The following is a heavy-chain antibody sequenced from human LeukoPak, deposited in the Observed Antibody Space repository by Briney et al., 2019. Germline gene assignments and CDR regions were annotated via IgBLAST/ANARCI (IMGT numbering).Heavy chain of an antibody. D-gene: IGHD6-19*01. Sequence: SETLSLTCTVSGGSISSYFWSWIRQPPGKGLEWIGYIYYSGSTNYNPSLKGRVTISVDTSKNQFSLKLSSVTAADTAVYYCARGRGSSGWWGQGTLVTVSS. CDR1: GGSISSYF. J-gene: IGHJ4*02. V-gene: IGHV4-59*12. CDR2: IYYSGST. CDR3: ARGRGSSGW.